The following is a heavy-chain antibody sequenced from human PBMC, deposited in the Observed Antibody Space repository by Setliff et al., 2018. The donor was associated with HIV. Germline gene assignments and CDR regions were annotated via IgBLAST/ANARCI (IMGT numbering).Heavy chain of an antibody. CDR1: GYTFTSYG. CDR2: ISTYNGNT. CDR3: ARTYYYDSSGYYGYYYYYYMDV. D-gene: IGHD3-22*01. Sequence: ASVMVSCKASGYTFTSYGISWVRRAPGQGLEWMGWISTYNGNTNYAQKVQGRVIMTTDTSTSTAYMELRSLRSDDTAVYYCARTYYYDSSGYYGYYYYYYMDVWGKGTTVTVSS. V-gene: IGHV1-18*04. J-gene: IGHJ6*03.